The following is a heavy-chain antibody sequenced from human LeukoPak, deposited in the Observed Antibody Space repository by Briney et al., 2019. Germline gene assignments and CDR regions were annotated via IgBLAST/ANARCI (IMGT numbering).Heavy chain of an antibody. D-gene: IGHD6-13*01. Sequence: PSETLSLTCTVSGGSISNYHWTWIRQSPGKTLEWIGCCHKSGSTHYNPSLKSRVTISVDTSKNQFSLKLTSVTAADTAVYYCAKFGAAAAGDYYYYYMDVWGKGTTVIISS. J-gene: IGHJ6*03. CDR1: GGSISNYH. V-gene: IGHV4-59*01. CDR3: AKFGAAAAGDYYYYYMDV. CDR2: CHKSGST.